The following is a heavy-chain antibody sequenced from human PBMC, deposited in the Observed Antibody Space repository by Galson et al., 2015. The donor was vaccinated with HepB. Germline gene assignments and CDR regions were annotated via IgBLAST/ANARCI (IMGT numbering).Heavy chain of an antibody. CDR1: GFTFSSYT. J-gene: IGHJ4*02. CDR3: ARVWITEAAGTVDF. Sequence: SLRLSCAASGFTFSSYTMNWVRQAPGKGLEWVSSISSSSSYTYYADSVKGRFTISRDNAKSSLYLQTSSLRVEDTAMYYCARVWITEAAGTVDFWGRGTLVTVTS. V-gene: IGHV3-21*01. CDR2: ISSSSSYT. D-gene: IGHD6-13*01.